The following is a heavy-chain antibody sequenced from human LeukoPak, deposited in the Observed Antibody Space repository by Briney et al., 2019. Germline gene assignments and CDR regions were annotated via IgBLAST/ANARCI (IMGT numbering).Heavy chain of an antibody. Sequence: GRSLRLSCAASGFTFSSYGMHWVRQAPGKGLEWVAVISYDGSNKYYADSVKGRFTTSRDNSKNTLYLQMNSLRAEDTAVYYCAKVGEGLQLWLPFEYWGQGTLVTVSS. CDR2: ISYDGSNK. CDR1: GFTFSSYG. D-gene: IGHD5-18*01. CDR3: AKVGEGLQLWLPFEY. V-gene: IGHV3-30*18. J-gene: IGHJ4*02.